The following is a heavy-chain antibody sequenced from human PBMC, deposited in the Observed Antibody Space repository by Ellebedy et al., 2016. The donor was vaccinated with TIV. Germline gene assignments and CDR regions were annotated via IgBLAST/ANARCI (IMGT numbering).Heavy chain of an antibody. CDR1: GFPFDSYV. Sequence: GESLKISCAASGFPFDSYVMNWVRQAPGKGLEWVALISYDGSNKYFADSVQGRFTISRDNSQNTLYLLMNSLRGDDTAIYYCASALNHVDTVSTAPLDCWGQGTLVTVSS. D-gene: IGHD5/OR15-5a*01. CDR3: ASALNHVDTVSTAPLDC. CDR2: ISYDGSNK. J-gene: IGHJ4*02. V-gene: IGHV3-30*04.